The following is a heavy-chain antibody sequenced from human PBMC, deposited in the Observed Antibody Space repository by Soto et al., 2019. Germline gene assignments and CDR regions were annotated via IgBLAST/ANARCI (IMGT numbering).Heavy chain of an antibody. CDR3: ARMATFCSLNWFDP. CDR1: GYSFTNND. V-gene: IGHV1-8*01. CDR2: MNPGIGDT. Sequence: ASVKVSCKASGYSFTNNDVSWVRQATGQGLEWMGWMNPGIGDTGYAQKFQGRVTMTRDISIATAYMELSSLRSDDTAIYYCARMATFCSLNWFDPWGQGTLVTVSS. D-gene: IGHD3-10*02. J-gene: IGHJ5*02.